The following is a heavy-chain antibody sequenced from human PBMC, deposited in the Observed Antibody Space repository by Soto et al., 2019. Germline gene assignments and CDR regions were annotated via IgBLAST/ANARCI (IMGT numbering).Heavy chain of an antibody. J-gene: IGHJ4*02. CDR1: GYTFTSYD. Sequence: QVQLVQSGAEVRKPGASVKVSCKASGYTFTSYDVHWVRQATGQGLEWMGWMNPNRGNTGYAQTFQGRVTMTGTTSVTTAYMELTSLRSEDTAVYYCARGLRIVDAKIPDYWGQGTLVTVSS. V-gene: IGHV1-8*01. D-gene: IGHD1-26*01. CDR2: MNPNRGNT. CDR3: ARGLRIVDAKIPDY.